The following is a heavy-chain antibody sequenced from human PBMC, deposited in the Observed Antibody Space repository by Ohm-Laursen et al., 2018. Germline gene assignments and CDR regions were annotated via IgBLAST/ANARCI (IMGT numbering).Heavy chain of an antibody. CDR3: AKSESRYFFDY. V-gene: IGHV3-23*01. J-gene: IGHJ4*02. CDR2: ISSSGGST. CDR1: GFTFSDYY. Sequence: SLRLSCTASGFTFSDYYMSWVRQAPGKGLEWVSGISSSGGSTYYADSVKGRLTISRDNSKNTLYLQMNSLRADDTAVCYCAKSESRYFFDYWGQGTLVTVSS.